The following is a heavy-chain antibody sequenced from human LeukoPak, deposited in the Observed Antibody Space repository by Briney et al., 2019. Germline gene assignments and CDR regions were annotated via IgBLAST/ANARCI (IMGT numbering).Heavy chain of an antibody. Sequence: SGTLSLTCAVSGGSISSSNWWSWVRQPPGKGLAWIGEIYHSGSTNYNPSLKSRVTISVDTSKNQFSLKLSSVTAADTAVYYCARHMIGSGWYGSFDYWGQGTLVTVST. J-gene: IGHJ4*02. D-gene: IGHD6-19*01. CDR3: ARHMIGSGWYGSFDY. CDR1: GGSISSSNW. CDR2: IYHSGST. V-gene: IGHV4-4*02.